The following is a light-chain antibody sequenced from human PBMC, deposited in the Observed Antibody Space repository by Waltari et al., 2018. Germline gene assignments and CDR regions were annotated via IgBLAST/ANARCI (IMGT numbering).Light chain of an antibody. J-gene: IGKJ1*01. CDR1: QSVGRS. CDR2: DAS. CDR3: QMYVRLPAT. Sequence: EILLTQSPGTLSLSPGERATLSCRASQSVGRSLAWYQQKPGQAPRLLIYDASRRATGVPDSFSGSGSGTDFSLTISRLEPEDFAVYYCQMYVRLPATFGQGTKVEIK. V-gene: IGKV3-20*01.